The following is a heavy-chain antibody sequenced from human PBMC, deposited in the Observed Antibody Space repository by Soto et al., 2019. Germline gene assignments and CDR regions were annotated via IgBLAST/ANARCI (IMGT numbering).Heavy chain of an antibody. J-gene: IGHJ4*02. Sequence: QITLKESGPTLVKPTQTLTLTCTFSGFSLSTSGVGVGWIRQPPGKALEWLAVIYWDDSYHYSPSLRSRLTITKYTSKNQGVLTMTNMDPVDTATYYCAPKGYGYYPLDYWGQGTLVTVSS. CDR1: GFSLSTSGVG. D-gene: IGHD4-17*01. V-gene: IGHV2-5*02. CDR3: APKGYGYYPLDY. CDR2: IYWDDSY.